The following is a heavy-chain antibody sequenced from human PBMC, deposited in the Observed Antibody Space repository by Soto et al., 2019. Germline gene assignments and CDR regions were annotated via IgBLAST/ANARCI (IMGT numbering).Heavy chain of an antibody. CDR3: ATFFTNTWSGSDY. CDR1: GFTFSNYA. Sequence: PGGSLRLSCAASGFTFSNYAMNWVRQAPGKGLEWVSGITDSGGTTYFADSVQGRFTISRDNSESTLYLQMNSLRAEDTAVYYCATFFTNTWSGSDYWGQGTLVTVSS. CDR2: ITDSGGTT. V-gene: IGHV3-23*01. D-gene: IGHD1-26*01. J-gene: IGHJ4*02.